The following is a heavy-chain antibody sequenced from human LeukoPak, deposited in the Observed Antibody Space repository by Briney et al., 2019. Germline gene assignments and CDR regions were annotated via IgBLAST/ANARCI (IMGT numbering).Heavy chain of an antibody. CDR2: INPNSGGT. D-gene: IGHD6-13*01. V-gene: IGHV1-2*02. CDR1: GYTFTGYY. Sequence: ASVKVSCKASGYTFTGYYMHWVRQAPGQGLEWMGCINPNSGGTNYAKKSQRRVTMTRDTSISTAYMELSRLRSDDTAVYYCARDRTYSSSWYRVLDYYYYMDVWGKGTTVTISS. CDR3: ARDRTYSSSWYRVLDYYYYMDV. J-gene: IGHJ6*03.